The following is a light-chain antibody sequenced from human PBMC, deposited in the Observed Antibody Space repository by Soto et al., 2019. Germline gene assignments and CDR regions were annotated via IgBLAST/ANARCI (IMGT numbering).Light chain of an antibody. CDR1: QSISSY. CDR2: AAS. J-gene: IGKJ4*01. V-gene: IGKV1-39*01. CDR3: QQSYSTPLT. Sequence: DIVMTHSPCSLALSLGERATINCKSSQSISSYLNWYQQKPGKAPKLLIYAASSLQSGVPSRFSGSGSGTDFTLTISSLQPEDFATYYCQQSYSTPLTFGGGTKVDIK.